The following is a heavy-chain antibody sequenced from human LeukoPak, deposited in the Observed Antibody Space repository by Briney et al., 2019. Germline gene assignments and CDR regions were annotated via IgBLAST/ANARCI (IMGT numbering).Heavy chain of an antibody. J-gene: IGHJ4*02. Sequence: GGSLRLSCAASGFSFSDNYMSWIRQAPGKGLEWVSYISNSGSYTNYPDSVKGRFTISRDNAKNSLYLQMNSPRDEDTAVYYCARARGAGPGGHFDHWGQGTLVTVSS. D-gene: IGHD6-19*01. CDR3: ARARGAGPGGHFDH. V-gene: IGHV3-11*05. CDR2: ISNSGSYT. CDR1: GFSFSDNY.